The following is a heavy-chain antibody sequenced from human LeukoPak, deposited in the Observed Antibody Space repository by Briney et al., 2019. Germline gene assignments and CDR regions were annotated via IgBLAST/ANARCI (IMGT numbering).Heavy chain of an antibody. J-gene: IGHJ4*02. D-gene: IGHD2-15*01. CDR2: ISWNSGSI. CDR1: GFTFSSYS. V-gene: IGHV3-9*01. Sequence: GGSLRLSCAASGFTFSSYSMTWVRQAPGKGLEWVSGISWNSGSIGYADSVKGRFTISRDNAKNSLYLQMNSLRAEDTALYYCAKELAANSAFDYWGQGTLVTVSS. CDR3: AKELAANSAFDY.